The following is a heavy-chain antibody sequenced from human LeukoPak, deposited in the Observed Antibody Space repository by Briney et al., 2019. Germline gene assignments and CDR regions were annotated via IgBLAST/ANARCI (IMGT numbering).Heavy chain of an antibody. J-gene: IGHJ4*02. V-gene: IGHV4-4*02. CDR2: IYHSGST. CDR3: ARASYSYDINGWVPFDY. D-gene: IGHD3-22*01. Sequence: SETLSLTCAVSGGSISSSNWWSWVRQPPGKGLEWIGEIYHSGSTNYNPSLKSRVTISVDKSKNQFSLKLSSVTAADTAVYYCARASYSYDINGWVPFDYWGQGTLVTVSS. CDR1: GGSISSSNW.